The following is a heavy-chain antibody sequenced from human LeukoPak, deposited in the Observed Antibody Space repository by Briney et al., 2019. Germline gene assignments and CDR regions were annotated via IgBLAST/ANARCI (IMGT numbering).Heavy chain of an antibody. D-gene: IGHD1-26*01. J-gene: IGHJ4*02. Sequence: SETLSLTCTVSGGSISSYYWSWIRQPPGKGLEWIGYICYSGSTNYNPSLKSRVTISVDTSKNQFSLKLSSVTAADTAVYYCARKTFVGGIDYWGQGTLVTVSS. CDR1: GGSISSYY. V-gene: IGHV4-59*08. CDR2: ICYSGST. CDR3: ARKTFVGGIDY.